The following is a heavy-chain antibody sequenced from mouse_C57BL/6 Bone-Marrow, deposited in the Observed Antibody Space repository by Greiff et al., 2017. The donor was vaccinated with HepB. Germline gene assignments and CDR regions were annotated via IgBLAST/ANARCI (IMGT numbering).Heavy chain of an antibody. J-gene: IGHJ2*01. CDR1: GFTFSDYY. CDR3: ARDNGYYGSSFFDY. Sequence: EVKLVESEGGLVQPGSSMKLSCTASGFTFSDYYMAWVRPVPEKGLEWVANINYDGSSTYYLDSLKSRFIISRDNAKNILYLQMSSLKSEDTATYYCARDNGYYGSSFFDYWGQGTTLTVSS. CDR2: INYDGSST. V-gene: IGHV5-16*01. D-gene: IGHD1-1*01.